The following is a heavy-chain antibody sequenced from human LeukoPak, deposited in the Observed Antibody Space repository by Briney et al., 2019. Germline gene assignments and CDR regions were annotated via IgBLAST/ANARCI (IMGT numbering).Heavy chain of an antibody. CDR1: GFTFSSYG. V-gene: IGHV3-30*03. J-gene: IGHJ4*02. CDR3: ARGYEYQLLKGVIAY. CDR2: ISYDGSNK. D-gene: IGHD2-2*01. Sequence: GGSLRLSCAASGFTFSSYGMYWVRQAPGKGLEWVAVISYDGSNKYYADSVKGRFTISRDNSKNTLYLQMNSLRAEDTAVYYCARGYEYQLLKGVIAYWGQGTLVTVSS.